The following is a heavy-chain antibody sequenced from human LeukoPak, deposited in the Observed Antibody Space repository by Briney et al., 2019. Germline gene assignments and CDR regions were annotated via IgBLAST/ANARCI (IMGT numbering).Heavy chain of an antibody. Sequence: GGSLRLSCTASGFTFNAYAIHWVRQAPGKGLEWVSLVKGDGVTTDYANSVKGRFTVSRDNSKNSLYLQMSNLRTEDTALYYCVRDTGSGWDFDYWGQGTLVTVSS. CDR3: VRDTGSGWDFDY. CDR2: VKGDGVTT. J-gene: IGHJ4*02. V-gene: IGHV3-43*02. D-gene: IGHD6-19*01. CDR1: GFTFNAYA.